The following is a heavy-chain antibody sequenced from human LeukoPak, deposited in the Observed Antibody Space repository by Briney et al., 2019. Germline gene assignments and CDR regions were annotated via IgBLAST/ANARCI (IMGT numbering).Heavy chain of an antibody. V-gene: IGHV4-39*07. Sequence: SETLSLTCTVSGGSISSSSYYWGWIRQPPGKGLEWIGSIYYSGSTYYNPSLKSRVTISVDTSKNQFSLKLSSVTAADTAVYYCARAGEGYNWNQDAFDIWGQGTMVTVSS. CDR1: GGSISSSSYY. CDR3: ARAGEGYNWNQDAFDI. J-gene: IGHJ3*02. D-gene: IGHD1-20*01. CDR2: IYYSGST.